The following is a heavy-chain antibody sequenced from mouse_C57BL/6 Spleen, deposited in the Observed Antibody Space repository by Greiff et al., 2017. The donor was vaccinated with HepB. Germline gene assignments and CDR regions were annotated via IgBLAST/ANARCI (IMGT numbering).Heavy chain of an antibody. D-gene: IGHD3-2*02. CDR1: GYTFTSYG. CDR3: AAQATFAY. CDR2: IYPRSGNT. V-gene: IGHV1-81*01. J-gene: IGHJ3*01. Sequence: VQLQESGAELARPGASVKLSCKASGYTFTSYGISWVKQRTGQGLEWIGEIYPRSGNTYYNEKFKGKATLTADKSSSTAYMELRSLTSEDSAVYFCAAQATFAYWGQGTLVTVSA.